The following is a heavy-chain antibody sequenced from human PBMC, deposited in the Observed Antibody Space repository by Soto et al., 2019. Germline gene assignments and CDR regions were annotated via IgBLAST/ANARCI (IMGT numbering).Heavy chain of an antibody. CDR1: GGSFSGYY. Sequence: QVQLQQWGAGLLKPSETLSLTCAVYGGSFSGYYWSWIRQPPVKGLEWIGEINHSGGTNYNPSLKSRVTISVDTSKNQFSLKLSSVTAADTAVFYSARLRWEQPWVFDYWGQGTLVTVSS. CDR2: INHSGGT. J-gene: IGHJ4*02. V-gene: IGHV4-34*02. D-gene: IGHD1-26*01. CDR3: ARLRWEQPWVFDY.